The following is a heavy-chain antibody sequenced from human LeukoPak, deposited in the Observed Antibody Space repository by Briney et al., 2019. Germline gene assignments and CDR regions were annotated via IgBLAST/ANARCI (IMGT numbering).Heavy chain of an antibody. D-gene: IGHD6-13*01. CDR1: GFTIRNQW. J-gene: IGHJ3*02. CDR3: ASDIAAAGTDI. V-gene: IGHV3-7*01. Sequence: PGGSLRLSCEVSGFTIRNQWMSWVRQAPGKGLEWVANIKEDGREKYYVDSVKGRFTISRDNAKNSLYLQMNSLRAEDTAVYYCASDIAAAGTDIWGQGTMVTVSS. CDR2: IKEDGREK.